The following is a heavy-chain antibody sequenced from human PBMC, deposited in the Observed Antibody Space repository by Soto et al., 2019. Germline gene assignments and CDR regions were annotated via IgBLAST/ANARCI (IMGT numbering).Heavy chain of an antibody. Sequence: EVQLLESGGGLVQPGGSLRLSCAASGFTFSSYAMSWVRQAPGKGLEWVSAISGSGGSTYYADSVKGRFTISRDNSKNTVHLQMNSLRAEDTAVYYCAKGRPDPYCSGGSCYSSVFDYWGQGTLVTVSS. J-gene: IGHJ4*02. V-gene: IGHV3-23*01. CDR2: ISGSGGST. CDR3: AKGRPDPYCSGGSCYSSVFDY. CDR1: GFTFSSYA. D-gene: IGHD2-15*01.